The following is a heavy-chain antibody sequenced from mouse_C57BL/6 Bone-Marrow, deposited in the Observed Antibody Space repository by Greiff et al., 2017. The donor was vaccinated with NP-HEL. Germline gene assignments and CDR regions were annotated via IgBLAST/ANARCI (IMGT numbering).Heavy chain of an antibody. D-gene: IGHD1-1*01. CDR1: GFTFSNYW. CDR2: IRLKSDNYAT. V-gene: IGHV6-3*01. Sequence: EVKVEESGGGLVQPGGSMKLSCVASGFTFSNYWMNWVRQSPEKGLEWVAQIRLKSDNYATHYAESVKGRFTISRDDSKSSVYLQMNNLRAENTGIYYCTAITTVVGRDYYAMDYWGQGTSVTVSS. CDR3: TAITTVVGRDYYAMDY. J-gene: IGHJ4*01.